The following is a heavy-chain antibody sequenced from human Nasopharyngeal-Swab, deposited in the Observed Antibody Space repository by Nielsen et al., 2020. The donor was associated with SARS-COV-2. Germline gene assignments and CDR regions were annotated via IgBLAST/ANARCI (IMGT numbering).Heavy chain of an antibody. D-gene: IGHD1-14*01. Sequence: GGSLRLSCAASGFTFDDYTMHWVRQAPGKGLEWVSLISWDGGSTYYADSVKGRFTISRDNAKNSLYLQMNSLRAEDTAVYYCARVARYEEDYWGQGTLVTVSS. CDR1: GFTFDDYT. CDR2: ISWDGGST. J-gene: IGHJ4*02. CDR3: ARVARYEEDY. V-gene: IGHV3-43*01.